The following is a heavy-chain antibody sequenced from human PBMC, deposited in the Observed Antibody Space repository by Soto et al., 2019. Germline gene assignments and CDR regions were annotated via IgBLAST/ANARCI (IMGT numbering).Heavy chain of an antibody. V-gene: IGHV3-21*01. J-gene: IGHJ4*02. CDR1: GFTFSSYS. D-gene: IGHD2-15*01. Sequence: GGSLRLSCAASGFTFSSYSMNWVRQAPGKGLEWVSSISSSSSYIYYADSVKGRFTISRDNAKNSLYLQMNSLRAEDTAVYYCARDLGYCSGGSCYHFDYWGQGTLVTVSS. CDR2: ISSSSSYI. CDR3: ARDLGYCSGGSCYHFDY.